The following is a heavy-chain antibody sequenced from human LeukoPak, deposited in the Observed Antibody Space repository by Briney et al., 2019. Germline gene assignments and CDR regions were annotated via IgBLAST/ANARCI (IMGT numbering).Heavy chain of an antibody. J-gene: IGHJ4*02. D-gene: IGHD2-15*01. CDR1: GYTFTGDY. CDR2: INPNSGGT. V-gene: IGHV1-2*02. Sequence: GASVKVSCKASGYTFTGDYMHWVRQAPGQGLEWMGWINPNSGGTNYAQKFQGRVTMTRDTSISTAYMELSRLRSDDTAVYYCGRGYCSGGSCYPLPELSDYWGQGTLVTVSS. CDR3: GRGYCSGGSCYPLPELSDY.